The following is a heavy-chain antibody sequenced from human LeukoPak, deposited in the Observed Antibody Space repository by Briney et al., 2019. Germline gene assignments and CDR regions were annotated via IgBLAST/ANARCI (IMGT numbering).Heavy chain of an antibody. CDR1: GGSISSYY. CDR2: IYYSGST. J-gene: IGHJ3*02. CDR3: ARDMSPYSSPKVEAFDI. D-gene: IGHD6-13*01. V-gene: IGHV4-59*01. Sequence: PSETLSLTCTVSGGSISSYYWSWIRQPPGKGLEWIGYIYYSGSTNYNPSLKGRVTISVDTSKNQFSLKLSSVTAADTAVYSCARDMSPYSSPKVEAFDIWGQGTMVTVSS.